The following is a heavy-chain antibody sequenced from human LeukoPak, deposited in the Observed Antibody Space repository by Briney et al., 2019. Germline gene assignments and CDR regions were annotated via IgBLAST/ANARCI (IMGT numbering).Heavy chain of an antibody. CDR1: GFTFSSYA. V-gene: IGHV3-23*01. CDR3: AKDTMYYDFWSGYPPFDY. D-gene: IGHD3-3*01. J-gene: IGHJ4*02. Sequence: GGSLRLSCVASGFTFSSYAMSWVRQAPGKGLEWVSAISGSGGSTYYADSVKGRFTISRDNSKNTLYLQMNSLRAEDTAVYYCAKDTMYYDFWSGYPPFDYWGQGTLVTVSS. CDR2: ISGSGGST.